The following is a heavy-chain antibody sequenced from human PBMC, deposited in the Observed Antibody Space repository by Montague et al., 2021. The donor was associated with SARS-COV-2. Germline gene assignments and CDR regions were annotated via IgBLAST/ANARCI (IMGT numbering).Heavy chain of an antibody. D-gene: IGHD3-10*01. J-gene: IGHJ5*02. Sequence: SETLSPTCTVSGGSMSDHYWAWIRQPPGKGLEWLAYIYYSGGINSNASXXSRVSMSVDTSKNQFSLKLTSVTAADTAVYYCARAVSVRRAVNWFDPWGQGTLVTVSS. V-gene: IGHV4-59*11. CDR2: IYYSGGI. CDR3: ARAVSVRRAVNWFDP. CDR1: GGSMSDHY.